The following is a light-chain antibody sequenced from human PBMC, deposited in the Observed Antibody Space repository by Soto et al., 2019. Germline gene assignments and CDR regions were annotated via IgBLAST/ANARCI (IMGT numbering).Light chain of an antibody. CDR2: GAS. V-gene: IGKV3-15*01. Sequence: EIVMTQAPATLSVSPCESATLSCRAGQNIHTNLAWYQQKPGQAPRLLFYGASTGATGLPARFSGSGSGTEFTLTISSLQSEAFGVYYCQQYNDWFSITFGQGTRLEIK. CDR1: QNIHTN. CDR3: QQYNDWFSIT. J-gene: IGKJ5*01.